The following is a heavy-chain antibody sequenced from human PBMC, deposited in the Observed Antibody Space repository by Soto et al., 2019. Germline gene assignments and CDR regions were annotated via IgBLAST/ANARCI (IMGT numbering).Heavy chain of an antibody. CDR1: GYSFTKYH. CDR2: INPGSGVT. J-gene: IGHJ4*02. V-gene: IGHV1-2*02. Sequence: ASVKVSCKASGYSFTKYHMHWVRQAPGQGLEWMGWINPGSGVTNQAQKFQGRVTITRDASITTTYMELNSLTSDDTAVYYCARVAGDKSARFDTWGQGALVTVSS. CDR3: ARVAGDKSARFDT. D-gene: IGHD3-16*01.